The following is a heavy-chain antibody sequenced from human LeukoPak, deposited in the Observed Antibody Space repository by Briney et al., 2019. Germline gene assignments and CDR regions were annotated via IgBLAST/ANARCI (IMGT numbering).Heavy chain of an antibody. CDR1: GGSISSSSYY. V-gene: IGHV4-39*01. J-gene: IGHJ6*03. CDR3: ARHPWVRKQLVRVYYYYYMDV. CDR2: IYYSGST. Sequence: SETLSLTCTVSGGSISSSSYYWGWIRQPPGKGLEWIGSIYYSGSTYYNPSLKCRVTISVDTSKNQFSLKLSSVTAADTAVYYCARHPWVRKQLVRVYYYYYMDVWGKGTTVTVSS. D-gene: IGHD6-6*01.